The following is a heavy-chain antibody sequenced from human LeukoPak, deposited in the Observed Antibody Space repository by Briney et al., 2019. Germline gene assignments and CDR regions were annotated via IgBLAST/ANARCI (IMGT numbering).Heavy chain of an antibody. J-gene: IGHJ4*02. CDR2: IFPSGGEI. D-gene: IGHD2-8*02. Sequence: QTGGSLRLSCAASGFTFSTFAMIWVRQPPGKGPEWVSSIFPSGGEIHYADSVRGRFTISRDNSKSTLPLQMNSLRAEDTAIYYCATYRQVLLPFESWGQGTLVTVSS. CDR1: GFTFSTFA. V-gene: IGHV3-23*01. CDR3: ATYRQVLLPFES.